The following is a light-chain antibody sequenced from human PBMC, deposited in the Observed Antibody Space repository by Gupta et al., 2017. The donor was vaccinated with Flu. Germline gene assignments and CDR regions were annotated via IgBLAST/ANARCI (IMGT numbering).Light chain of an antibody. Sequence: GTLSLSPGERATLSCRDSQSVSSSYLAWYRQRPGQAPRLLIYGASSRATGIPDRFSGSGSGTDFTLTISRLEPEDFAVYYCQQYGNSPLTFGGGTRGEIK. CDR1: QSVSSSY. CDR3: QQYGNSPLT. J-gene: IGKJ4*01. CDR2: GAS. V-gene: IGKV3-20*01.